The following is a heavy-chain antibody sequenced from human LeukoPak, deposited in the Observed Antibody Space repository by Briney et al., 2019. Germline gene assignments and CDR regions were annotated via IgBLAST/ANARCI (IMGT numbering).Heavy chain of an antibody. CDR1: GDSFSSNSAA. V-gene: IGHV6-1*01. Sequence: SQTLSLTCAISGDSFSSNSAAWIWIRQSPSRGLECLGRTYYRSKWYTEYAVSVKSRITINPDTSKNQFSLQLSSVNPEDTAVYYCARLGSGSNYWGQGTLVTVSS. J-gene: IGHJ4*02. CDR3: ARLGSGSNY. CDR2: TYYRSKWYT. D-gene: IGHD3-10*01.